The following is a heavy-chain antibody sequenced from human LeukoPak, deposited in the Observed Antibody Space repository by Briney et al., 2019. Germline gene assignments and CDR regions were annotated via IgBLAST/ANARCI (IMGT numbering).Heavy chain of an antibody. J-gene: IGHJ5*02. CDR1: GGTFSSYA. CDR2: IIPIFGTA. V-gene: IGHV1-69*01. CDR3: ARYRVPGYYDTVDWFDP. D-gene: IGHD3-22*01. Sequence: SVKVSCKASGGTFSSYAISWVRQVPGQGLEWMGGIIPIFGTANYAQKFQGRVTITADESTSTAYMELSSLRSEDTAVYYCARYRVPGYYDTVDWFDPWGQGTLVTVSS.